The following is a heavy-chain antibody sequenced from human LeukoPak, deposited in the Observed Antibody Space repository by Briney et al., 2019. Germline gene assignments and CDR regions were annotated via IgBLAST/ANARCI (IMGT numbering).Heavy chain of an antibody. J-gene: IGHJ4*02. CDR3: ARDDDSSGHFDY. CDR2: IYYSGST. D-gene: IGHD3-22*01. Sequence: PSETLSLTCTVSGGSISNYYWCWIRQPPGKGLEWIGYIYYSGSTNSNPSLKSRVTISLDTSKNQFSLKLSSVTAADTAVYYCARDDDSSGHFDYWGQGTLVTVSS. V-gene: IGHV4-59*01. CDR1: GGSISNYY.